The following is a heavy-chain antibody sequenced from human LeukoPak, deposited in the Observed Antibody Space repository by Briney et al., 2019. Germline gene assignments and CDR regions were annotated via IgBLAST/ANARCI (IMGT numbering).Heavy chain of an antibody. D-gene: IGHD3-22*01. J-gene: IGHJ3*02. V-gene: IGHV3-49*03. Sequence: PGGSLRLSCAASGFTFNDYYMSWIRQAPGKGLEWVGFIRSKAYGGTTKNAASVKGRFTISRDDSRSIAYLQMNSLKTEDTAVYYCTRRYNYDSSGYYYVRDAFDIWGQGTMVTVSS. CDR1: GFTFNDYY. CDR3: TRRYNYDSSGYYYVRDAFDI. CDR2: IRSKAYGGTT.